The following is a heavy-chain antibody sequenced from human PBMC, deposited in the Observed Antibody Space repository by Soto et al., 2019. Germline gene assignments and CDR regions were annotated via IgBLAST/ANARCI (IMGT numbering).Heavy chain of an antibody. Sequence: EEQLVESGGGLVKPGGSLRLSCAASGFTFSSYALTWVRQAPGKGLEWVTSISSSSSYIHYADSVKGRFTISRDNAKNSLYLQMNSLRAEDPAVYYCARPPVTTPSDYYYMDVWGKGTTVTVSS. J-gene: IGHJ6*03. CDR3: ARPPVTTPSDYYYMDV. V-gene: IGHV3-21*01. D-gene: IGHD4-17*01. CDR2: ISSSSSYI. CDR1: GFTFSSYA.